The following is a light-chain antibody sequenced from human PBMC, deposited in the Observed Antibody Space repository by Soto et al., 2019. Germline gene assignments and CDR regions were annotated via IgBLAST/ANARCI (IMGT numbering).Light chain of an antibody. J-gene: IGLJ1*01. CDR2: EVS. V-gene: IGLV2-14*01. CDR1: SSDVGGYDY. CDR3: SSYTSSTTHV. Sequence: QSFLTQPASVSGSPGQSITIACTGTSSDVGGYDYVSWYQHHPGKAPKLMIYEVSNRPSGVSNRFSGSKSGNTASLTISGLQAEDEADYYCSSYTSSTTHVFGTGTKVTV.